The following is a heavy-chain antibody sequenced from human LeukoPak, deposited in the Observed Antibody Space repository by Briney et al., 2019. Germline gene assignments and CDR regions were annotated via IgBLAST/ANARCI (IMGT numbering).Heavy chain of an antibody. Sequence: GASVKVSCKASGYTFTSYGISWVRQAPGQGLEWMGWISAYNGNTNYAQKLQGRVTMTTDTSTSTAYMELRSLRSDDTAMYYCARLYISSSNYYYYMDVWGKGTTVTVSS. CDR3: ARLYISSSNYYYYMDV. J-gene: IGHJ6*03. CDR2: ISAYNGNT. CDR1: GYTFTSYG. D-gene: IGHD6-6*01. V-gene: IGHV1-18*01.